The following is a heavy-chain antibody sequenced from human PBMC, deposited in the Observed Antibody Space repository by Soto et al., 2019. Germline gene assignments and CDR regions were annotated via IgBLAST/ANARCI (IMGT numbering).Heavy chain of an antibody. J-gene: IGHJ6*02. CDR2: IYYSGST. CDR3: AKTGWNYYYYGMDV. V-gene: IGHV4-61*01. CDR1: GGSVSSGSYY. Sequence: NPSETLSLTCTVSGGSVSSGSYYWSWIRQPPGKGLEWIGYIYYSGSTNYNPSLKSRVTISVDTSKNQFSLKLSSVTAADTAVYYCAKTGWNYYYYGMDVWGQGTTVTVSS. D-gene: IGHD6-19*01.